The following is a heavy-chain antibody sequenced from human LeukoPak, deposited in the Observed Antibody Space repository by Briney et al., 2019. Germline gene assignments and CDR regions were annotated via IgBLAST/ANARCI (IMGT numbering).Heavy chain of an antibody. J-gene: IGHJ4*02. CDR2: ISGSGGST. Sequence: PGGSLRLSCTASGFTFSSYAMSWVRQAPGKGLEWVSAISGSGGSTYYADSVKGRFTISRDNSKNTLYLQMNSLRAEDTAVYYCAKAVRNYYGSGSPAPIDYWGQGALVTVSS. D-gene: IGHD3-10*01. CDR3: AKAVRNYYGSGSPAPIDY. CDR1: GFTFSSYA. V-gene: IGHV3-23*01.